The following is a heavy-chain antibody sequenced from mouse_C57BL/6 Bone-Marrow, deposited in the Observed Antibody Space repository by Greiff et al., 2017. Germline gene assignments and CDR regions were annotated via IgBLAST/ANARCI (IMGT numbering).Heavy chain of an antibody. CDR2: IDPETGGT. J-gene: IGHJ4*01. D-gene: IGHD1-1*01. CDR1: GYTFTDYE. V-gene: IGHV1-15*01. CDR3: TRRLRYGMDY. Sequence: QVQLQQSGAELVRPGASVTLSCKASGYTFTDYEMHWVKQTPVHGLEWIGAIDPETGGTAYNQKFKGKAILTADKSSSTAYMELRSLTSEDSAVYYCTRRLRYGMDYWGQGTSVTVSS.